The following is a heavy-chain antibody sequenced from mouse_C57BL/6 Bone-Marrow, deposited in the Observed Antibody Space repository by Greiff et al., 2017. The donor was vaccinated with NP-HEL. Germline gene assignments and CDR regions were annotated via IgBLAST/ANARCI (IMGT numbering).Heavy chain of an antibody. D-gene: IGHD1-1*01. J-gene: IGHJ2*01. Sequence: EVKVVESGGGLVKPGGSLKLSCAASGFTFSSYAMSWVRQTPEKRLEWVATISDGGSYTYYPDNVKGRFTISRDNAKNNLYLQMSHLKSEDTAMYYCARVVGYYGSHFDYWGQGTTLTVSS. CDR1: GFTFSSYA. CDR2: ISDGGSYT. CDR3: ARVVGYYGSHFDY. V-gene: IGHV5-4*03.